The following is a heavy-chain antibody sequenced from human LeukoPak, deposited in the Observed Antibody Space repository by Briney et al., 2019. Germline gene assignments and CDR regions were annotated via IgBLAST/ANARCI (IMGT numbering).Heavy chain of an antibody. CDR3: ARALSSVDTVL. CDR1: GFTFSSYS. CDR2: ISSSSSYI. D-gene: IGHD5-18*01. Sequence: PGGSLRLSCAASGFTFSSYSMNWVRQAPGKGLEWVSSISSSSSYIYYADSVKGRFTISRDNAENSLYLQMNSLRAEDTAVYYCARALSSVDTVLWGQGTLVTVSS. V-gene: IGHV3-21*01. J-gene: IGHJ4*02.